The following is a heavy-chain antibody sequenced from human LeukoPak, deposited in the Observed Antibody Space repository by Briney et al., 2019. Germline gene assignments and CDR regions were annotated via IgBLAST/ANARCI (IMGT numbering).Heavy chain of an antibody. V-gene: IGHV3-7*01. CDR3: ARGPDYGDRLDYVDY. D-gene: IGHD4-17*01. CDR1: GFTFSSHE. J-gene: IGHJ4*02. Sequence: GGSLRLSCAASGFTFSSHEMNWVRQAPGKGLEWVANIKQDGSQYYVDSVKGRFIISRDNAKNSLYLQMNSLRVEDTAVYSCARGPDYGDRLDYVDYWGQGTLVTVSS. CDR2: IKQDGSQ.